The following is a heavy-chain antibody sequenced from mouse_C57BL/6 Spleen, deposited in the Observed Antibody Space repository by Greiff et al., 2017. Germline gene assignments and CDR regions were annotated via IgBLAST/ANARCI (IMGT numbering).Heavy chain of an antibody. CDR1: GYSFTDYN. CDR2: INPNYGTT. CDR3: ATEDGSTYYYAMDY. Sequence: EVQLQQSGPELVKPGASVKISCKASGYSFTDYNMTWVNQSNGKSLEWIGVINPNYGTTSYNQKFKGKATLTVDQSSSTAYMQINSLASDDSAVYYGATEDGSTYYYAMDYWGKGTTVTVSS. D-gene: IGHD1-1*01. V-gene: IGHV1-39*01. J-gene: IGHJ4*01.